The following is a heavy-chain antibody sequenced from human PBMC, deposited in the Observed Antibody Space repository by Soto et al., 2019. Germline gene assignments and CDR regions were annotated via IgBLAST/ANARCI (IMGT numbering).Heavy chain of an antibody. D-gene: IGHD5-12*01. CDR1: GYSVSSNSAA. V-gene: IGHV6-1*01. CDR3: ASGDDYDYYYYGMGS. CDR2: TYYRSKWYN. Sequence: SQTISLTGALSGYSVSSNSAALNWISQSPSRGLEWLGRTYYRSKWYNDYAVSVKSRITINPDTSKNQFSLQLNSVTPEDTAVYYCASGDDYDYYYYGMGSWHRGTTGTAAS. J-gene: IGHJ6*02.